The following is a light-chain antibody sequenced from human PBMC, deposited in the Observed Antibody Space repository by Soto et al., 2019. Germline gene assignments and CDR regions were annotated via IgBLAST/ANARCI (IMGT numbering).Light chain of an antibody. CDR3: QQLKSYPLT. V-gene: IGKV1-9*01. Sequence: IQLTQSPSSLSASVGDRVTLTCRASQDINNYLAWYQQKPGKAPKLLIFAASTLQRGAPSRFSGSGTGIDFTLTISSLQPEDFGTYYCQQLKSYPLTFGGGTKVDIK. CDR2: AAS. J-gene: IGKJ4*01. CDR1: QDINNY.